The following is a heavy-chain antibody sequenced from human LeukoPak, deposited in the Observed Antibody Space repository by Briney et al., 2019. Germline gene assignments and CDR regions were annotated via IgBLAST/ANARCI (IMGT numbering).Heavy chain of an antibody. CDR1: GGSISSYY. Sequence: SETLSLTCTVSGGSISSYYWSWIRQPPGKGLEWIGYIYYSGSTNYNPSLKSRVTISVDTSKNQFSLKLSSVTAADTAVYYCARETGTTGSFDPWGLGTQVTVSS. CDR2: IYYSGST. CDR3: ARETGTTGSFDP. J-gene: IGHJ5*02. V-gene: IGHV4-59*01. D-gene: IGHD1-7*01.